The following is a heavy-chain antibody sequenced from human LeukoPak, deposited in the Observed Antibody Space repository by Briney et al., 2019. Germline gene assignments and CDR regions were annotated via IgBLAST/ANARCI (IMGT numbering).Heavy chain of an antibody. Sequence: GGPLRLSCAASGFTFSSYDMHWVRQATGKGLEWVSAIGTAGDTYYPGSVKGRFTISRENAKNSLYLKMNSLRAGDTAVYYCARGSYGDSTYYGMDVWGQGTTVTVSS. V-gene: IGHV3-13*01. J-gene: IGHJ6*02. CDR2: IGTAGDT. CDR1: GFTFSSYD. CDR3: ARGSYGDSTYYGMDV. D-gene: IGHD4-17*01.